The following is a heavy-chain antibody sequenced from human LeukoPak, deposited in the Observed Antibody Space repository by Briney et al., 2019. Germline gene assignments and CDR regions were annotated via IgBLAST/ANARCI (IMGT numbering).Heavy chain of an antibody. CDR3: ARGRDGYNFLNRGEYYYFDY. V-gene: IGHV4-59*08. D-gene: IGHD5-24*01. CDR2: VYSSGNT. J-gene: IGHJ4*02. CDR1: GGSIGSFY. Sequence: SETLSFTCTVSGGSIGSFYWNWIRQPPGKGLEWIGYVYSSGNTNYSPSLKSRVTISVDTSKNQFSLRLNSVTAADTAMYYCARGRDGYNFLNRGEYYYFDYWGQGTLITVSS.